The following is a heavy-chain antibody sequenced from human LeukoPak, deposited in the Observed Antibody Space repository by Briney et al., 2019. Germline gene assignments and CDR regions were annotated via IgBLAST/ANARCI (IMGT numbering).Heavy chain of an antibody. CDR1: GFIFRSYA. D-gene: IGHD3-3*01. J-gene: IGHJ4*02. Sequence: GGSLRLSCVGSGFIFRSYAVTWVRQAPGKGLDWVSSITANGDTTYYADSVKGRFTISRDNSKNTLYLQMSSLRVEDTAVYYCATFGVIVRNNYLDYWGQGALVAVSS. V-gene: IGHV3-23*01. CDR2: ITANGDTT. CDR3: ATFGVIVRNNYLDY.